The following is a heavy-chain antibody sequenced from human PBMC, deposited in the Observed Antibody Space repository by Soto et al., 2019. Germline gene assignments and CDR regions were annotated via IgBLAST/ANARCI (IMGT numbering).Heavy chain of an antibody. CDR2: IIPIFGIA. CDR3: AREDRDRETGLVPAAIDGMDV. V-gene: IGHV1-69*08. J-gene: IGHJ6*02. CDR1: GGTFSRYS. D-gene: IGHD2-2*01. Sequence: VQLVQSGAEVKKPGSSVKVSCKASGGTFSRYSITWVRQAPGHGLEWIGRIIPIFGIASYAQKFQGRVTITADESTNTAYMELSSLRSDDTAVYYCAREDRDRETGLVPAAIDGMDVWGQGTTVTVSS.